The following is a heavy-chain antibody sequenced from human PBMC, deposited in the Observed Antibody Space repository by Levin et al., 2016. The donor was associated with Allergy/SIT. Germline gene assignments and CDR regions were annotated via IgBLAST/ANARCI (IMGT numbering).Heavy chain of an antibody. J-gene: IGHJ3*01. D-gene: IGHD6-19*01. CDR3: ARHWTVTGSFNAFDV. CDR1: GYDFATHW. V-gene: IGHV5-51*01. Sequence: GESLKISCQGSGYDFATHWIAWVRQKPGKGLEWMGIVYPGDSDTRYGLSFQGQVTISTDRSLRTAYLQWTSLRASDTAMYYCARHWTVTGSFNAFDVWGEGTMVTVSS. CDR2: VYPGDSDT.